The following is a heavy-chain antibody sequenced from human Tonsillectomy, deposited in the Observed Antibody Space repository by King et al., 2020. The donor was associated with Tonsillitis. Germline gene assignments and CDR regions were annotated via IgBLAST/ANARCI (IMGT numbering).Heavy chain of an antibody. J-gene: IGHJ4*02. V-gene: IGHV3-30*18. CDR3: AKDWIAAGVFDY. Sequence: VQLVESGGGVVQPGRSLRLSCAASGFTFSSYGMHWVRQAPGKGLEWVAVISYDGSNKYYADAVKGRLTISRDKSKNTLYLQMNSLRAEDTAVYYCAKDWIAAGVFDYWGQGTLVTLSS. D-gene: IGHD6-13*01. CDR1: GFTFSSYG. CDR2: ISYDGSNK.